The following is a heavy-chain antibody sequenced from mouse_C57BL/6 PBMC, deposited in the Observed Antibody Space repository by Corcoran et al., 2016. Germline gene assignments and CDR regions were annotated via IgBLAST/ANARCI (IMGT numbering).Heavy chain of an antibody. V-gene: IGHV1-26*01. CDR2: INPNNGGT. CDR1: GYTFTDYY. D-gene: IGHD1-1*01. J-gene: IGHJ1*03. CDR3: VRKKSMTTVVGYFDV. Sequence: EVQLQQSGPELVKPGASVKISCKASGYTFTDYYMNWVKQSHGKSLEWIGDINPNNGGTSYNQKFKGKATLTVDKSSSTAYMELRSLTSEDSAVYYCVRKKSMTTVVGYFDVWGTGTTVTVSS.